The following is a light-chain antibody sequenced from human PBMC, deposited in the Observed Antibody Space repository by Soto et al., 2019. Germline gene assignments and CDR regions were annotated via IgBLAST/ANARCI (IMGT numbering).Light chain of an antibody. Sequence: QAVLTQSPAASAPLGASVKLTCTLSSGHSSYAIAWHQQQSEKGPRFLMKINSDGSHRKGDGIPDRFSGSSSGAERYLTISSLQSEDEADYYCQTWGTGIHWVFGGRTKVTVL. V-gene: IGLV4-69*01. CDR2: INSDGSH. CDR1: SGHSSYA. J-gene: IGLJ3*02. CDR3: QTWGTGIHWV.